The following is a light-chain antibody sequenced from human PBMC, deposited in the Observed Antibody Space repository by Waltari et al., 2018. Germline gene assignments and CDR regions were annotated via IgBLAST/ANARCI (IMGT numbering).Light chain of an antibody. CDR1: SGHSSNV. CDR3: QTGGHGTWV. CDR2: VNSEGSH. V-gene: IGLV4-69*01. Sequence: QLVLTQSPSASASLGASVKLTCPLSSGHSSNVIAWLQQQPEKGPRYLMKVNSEGSHSKGDEIPDRFSGSSSGTERYLTISSLQSEDEADYYCQTGGHGTWVFGGGTKLTVL. J-gene: IGLJ3*02.